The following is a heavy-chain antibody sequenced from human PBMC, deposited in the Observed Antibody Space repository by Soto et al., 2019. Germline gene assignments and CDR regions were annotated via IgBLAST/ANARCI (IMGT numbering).Heavy chain of an antibody. CDR1: GYTFTSYG. J-gene: IGHJ4*02. V-gene: IGHV1-18*01. Sequence: GASVKVSCKASGYTFTSYGISWVRQAPGQGLEWMGWISAYNGNTNYAQKLQGRVTMTTDTSTSTAYMELSSLRSEDTAVYYCARGPAVFGVVRNFDYWGQGTLVTVSS. D-gene: IGHD3-3*01. CDR2: ISAYNGNT. CDR3: ARGPAVFGVVRNFDY.